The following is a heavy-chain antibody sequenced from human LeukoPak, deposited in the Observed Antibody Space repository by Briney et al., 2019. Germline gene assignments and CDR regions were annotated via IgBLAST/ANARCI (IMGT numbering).Heavy chain of an antibody. CDR3: ARVSWGSYLDI. J-gene: IGHJ3*02. CDR1: GGSFSGYY. Sequence: SETPSLTCAVYGGSFSGYYWSWIRQPPGKGLEWIGEINHSGSTNYNPSLKSRVTISVDTSKNQFSLKLSSVTAADTAVYYCARVSWGSYLDIWGQGTMVTVSS. V-gene: IGHV4-34*01. D-gene: IGHD3-16*01. CDR2: INHSGST.